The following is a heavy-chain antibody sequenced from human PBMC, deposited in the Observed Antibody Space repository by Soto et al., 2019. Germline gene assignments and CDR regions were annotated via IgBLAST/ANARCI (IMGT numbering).Heavy chain of an antibody. CDR1: GGTFNSYG. Sequence: QDHLAQSGAEVKKPGSSVTVSCKASGGTFNSYGISWVRQAPGQGLDWMGVIIPLYGTVNYAQKFQGRVSITAHKSPSTSYMDLSSMRSDDTAVYYCASVRVIRGVIPSHFGLWGQGTLVTVSS. V-gene: IGHV1-69*06. D-gene: IGHD3-10*01. CDR2: IIPLYGTV. CDR3: ASVRVIRGVIPSHFGL. J-gene: IGHJ4*02.